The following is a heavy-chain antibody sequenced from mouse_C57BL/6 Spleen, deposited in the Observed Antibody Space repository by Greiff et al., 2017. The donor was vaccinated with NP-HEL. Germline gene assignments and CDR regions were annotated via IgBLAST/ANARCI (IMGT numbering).Heavy chain of an antibody. CDR3: AREGSGPFAY. CDR1: GFTFSSYS. V-gene: IGHV5-9*01. J-gene: IGHJ3*01. CDR2: ISGGGGNT. Sequence: EVKLVESGGGLVKPGGSLKLSCAASGFTFSSYSMSWVRQTPEQRLEWVATISGGGGNTYYPDSVKGRFTISRDNAKNTPYLQMSSLRSEDTALYYCAREGSGPFAYWGQGTLVTVSA.